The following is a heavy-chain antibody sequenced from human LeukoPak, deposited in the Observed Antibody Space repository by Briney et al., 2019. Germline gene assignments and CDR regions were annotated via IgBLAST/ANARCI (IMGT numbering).Heavy chain of an antibody. D-gene: IGHD2-2*01. J-gene: IGHJ5*02. CDR3: ARGDCSSTSCYGNWFDP. CDR1: GGSISSGSYY. V-gene: IGHV4-61*02. Sequence: SETLSLTCTVSGGSISSGSYYWSWIRQPAGKGLEWIGRIYTSGSTNYNPSLKSRVTISVDTSKNQFSLKLSSVTAADTAVYYCARGDCSSTSCYGNWFDPWGQGTLVTVSS. CDR2: IYTSGST.